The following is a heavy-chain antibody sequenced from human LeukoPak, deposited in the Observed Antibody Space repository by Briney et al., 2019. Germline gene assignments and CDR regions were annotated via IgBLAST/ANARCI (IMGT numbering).Heavy chain of an antibody. CDR2: IYSGGST. V-gene: IGHV3-NL1*01. CDR1: GFTFSSYA. Sequence: GGSLRLSCAASGFTFSSYAMHWVRQAPGKGLEWISVIYSGGSTYYADSVKGRFTISRDNSKNTLYLQMNSLRAEDTAVYYCARVSDYDFWSGYFDYWGQGTLVTVSS. J-gene: IGHJ4*02. D-gene: IGHD3-3*01. CDR3: ARVSDYDFWSGYFDY.